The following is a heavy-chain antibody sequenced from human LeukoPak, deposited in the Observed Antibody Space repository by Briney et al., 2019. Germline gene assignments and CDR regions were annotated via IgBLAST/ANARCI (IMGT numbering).Heavy chain of an antibody. Sequence: GESLKISCKGSGHSFTSYWIGWVRQMPGKGLEWMGIIYPGDSDTRYSPSFQGQVTISADKSISTAYLQWSSLKASDTAMYYCARPTHSGSYSAFAIDYWGQGTLVTVSS. CDR3: ARPTHSGSYSAFAIDY. V-gene: IGHV5-51*01. D-gene: IGHD1-26*01. CDR1: GHSFTSYW. CDR2: IYPGDSDT. J-gene: IGHJ4*02.